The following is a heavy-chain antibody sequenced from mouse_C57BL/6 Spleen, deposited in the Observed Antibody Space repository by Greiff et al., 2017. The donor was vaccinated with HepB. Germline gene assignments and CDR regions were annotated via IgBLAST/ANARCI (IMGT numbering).Heavy chain of an antibody. Sequence: EVQLVESGPGLVKPSQSLSLTCSVTGYSITSGYYWNWIRQFPGNKLEWMGYISYDGSNNYNPSLKNRISITRDTSKNQFFLKLNSVTTEDTATYYCARDDNLFDYWGQGTTLTVSS. CDR2: ISYDGSN. CDR3: ARDDNLFDY. CDR1: GYSITSGYY. V-gene: IGHV3-6*01. D-gene: IGHD1-3*01. J-gene: IGHJ2*01.